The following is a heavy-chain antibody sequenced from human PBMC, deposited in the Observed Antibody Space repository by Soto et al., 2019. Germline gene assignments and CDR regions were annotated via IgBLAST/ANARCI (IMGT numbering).Heavy chain of an antibody. CDR3: ARDWDSSRWYYDAFDF. CDR2: IWYDRSNK. CDR1: GFTFSSFG. J-gene: IGHJ3*01. V-gene: IGHV3-33*01. Sequence: QVPLVESGGGVVQPGTSLRLSCAASGFTFSSFGMHWVRQAPGKGLEWVAVIWYDRSNKYYADSVKGRFTISRNNSKTTLYLHMNSLKADDTAVYYCARDWDSSRWYYDAFDFWGQGTMVTVSS. D-gene: IGHD6-13*01.